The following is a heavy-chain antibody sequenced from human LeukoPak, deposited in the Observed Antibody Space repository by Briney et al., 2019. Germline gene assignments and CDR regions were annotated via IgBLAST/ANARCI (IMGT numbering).Heavy chain of an antibody. D-gene: IGHD6-13*01. CDR2: INPNSGGT. CDR3: ARVLGYSSSWMDY. J-gene: IGHJ4*02. Sequence: GASVKVSCKASGYTXTGYFMHWVRQAPGQGLEWMGWINPNSGGTNYAQNFQGRVTMTRDTSISTAYMELGRLRSDDTAFYYCARVLGYSSSWMDYWGQGTLVTVSS. V-gene: IGHV1-2*02. CDR1: GYTXTGYF.